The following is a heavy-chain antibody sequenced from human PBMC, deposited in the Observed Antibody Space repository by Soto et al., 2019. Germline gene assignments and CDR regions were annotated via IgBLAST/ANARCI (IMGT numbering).Heavy chain of an antibody. CDR2: IIPIFGTA. J-gene: IGHJ6*02. Sequence: QVQLVQSGAEVKKPGSSVKVSCKASGGTFSSYAISWVRQAPGQGLEWMGGIIPIFGTANYAQKFQGRVTINADESTSTAYMGVRSLRSEDTAVYYCARGVFYYYGMDVWGQGTTVTVSS. D-gene: IGHD6-13*01. V-gene: IGHV1-69*01. CDR1: GGTFSSYA. CDR3: ARGVFYYYGMDV.